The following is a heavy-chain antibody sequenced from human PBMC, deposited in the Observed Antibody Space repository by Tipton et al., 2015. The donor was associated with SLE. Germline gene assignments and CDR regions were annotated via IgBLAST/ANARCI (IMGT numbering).Heavy chain of an antibody. CDR2: IYYSGST. CDR1: GGSISSSSYY. J-gene: IGHJ4*02. V-gene: IGHV4-39*07. D-gene: IGHD3-3*01. CDR3: ARALNFWSGYYLDY. Sequence: TLSLTCTVSGGSISSSSYYWGWIRQPPGKGLEWIGGIYYSGSTYYNPSLKSRVTISVDTSKNQFSLKLSSVTAADTAVYYCARALNFWSGYYLDYWGQGTLVTVSS.